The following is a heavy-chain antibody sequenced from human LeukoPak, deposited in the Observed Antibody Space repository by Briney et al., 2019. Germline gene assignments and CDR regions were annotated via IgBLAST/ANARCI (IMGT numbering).Heavy chain of an antibody. CDR3: ARGPMYYDSSGYHYYFDY. J-gene: IGHJ4*02. CDR2: MDPNSGNT. Sequence: ASVKVSCKASGYTFTSYDINWVRQATGQGLEWMGWMDPNSGNTGYAQKFQDRVTMTRNTSISTAYMELSSLRSEDTAVYYCARGPMYYDSSGYHYYFDYWGQGTLVTVSS. D-gene: IGHD3-22*01. V-gene: IGHV1-8*01. CDR1: GYTFTSYD.